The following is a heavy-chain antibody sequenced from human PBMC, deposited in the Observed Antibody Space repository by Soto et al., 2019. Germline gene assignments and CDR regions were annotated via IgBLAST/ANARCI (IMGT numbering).Heavy chain of an antibody. Sequence: ASVKVSCKASGYTFTGYYMHWVRQAPGQGLEWMGWINPNSGGTNYAQKFQGWVTMTRDTSISTAYMELSRLRSDDTAVYYCARGGYSSSHYYMDVWGKGTTVTVSS. CDR1: GYTFTGYY. D-gene: IGHD6-13*01. CDR2: INPNSGGT. V-gene: IGHV1-2*04. J-gene: IGHJ6*03. CDR3: ARGGYSSSHYYMDV.